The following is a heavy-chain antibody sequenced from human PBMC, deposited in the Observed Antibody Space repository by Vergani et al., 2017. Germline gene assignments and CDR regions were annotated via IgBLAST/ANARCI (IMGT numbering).Heavy chain of an antibody. CDR2: ISWNSGII. CDR3: AKDYIAVAGMATRFDY. V-gene: IGHV3-9*01. CDR1: GFTFDDYG. D-gene: IGHD6-19*01. J-gene: IGHJ4*02. Sequence: VQLVESGGGVVQPGRSLRLSCAASGFTFDDYGMHWVRQAPGKGLEWVSGISWNSGIIGYADSVKGRFTISRDNAKNSLYLQVNSLRAEDTALYYCAKDYIAVAGMATRFDYWGQGTLVTVSS.